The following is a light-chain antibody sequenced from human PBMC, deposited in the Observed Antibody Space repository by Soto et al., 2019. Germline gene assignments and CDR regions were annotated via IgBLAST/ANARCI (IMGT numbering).Light chain of an antibody. CDR1: SSDVGGYSY. CDR3: SSYTSSSLYV. V-gene: IGLV2-14*01. J-gene: IGLJ1*01. CDR2: DVS. Sequence: QSALTQPASVSGSPGQSITISCTGSSSDVGGYSYVSWYKQLPGKTPKLTIYDVSDRPSGVSNRFSGSKSGNTASLTISGLQAEDEADYYCSSYTSSSLYVLGTGTKVTVL.